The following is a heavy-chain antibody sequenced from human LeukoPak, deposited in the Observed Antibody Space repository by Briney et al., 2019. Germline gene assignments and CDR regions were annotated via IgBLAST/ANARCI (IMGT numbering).Heavy chain of an antibody. CDR3: AKDMSGYSYGFHYYYGMDV. J-gene: IGHJ6*02. CDR2: IRYDGSNK. CDR1: GFTFSSYG. D-gene: IGHD5-18*01. Sequence: GGSLRLSCAASGFTFSSYGMHWVRQAPGKGLEWVAFIRYDGSNKYYADSVKGRFTISRDNSKNTLYLQMNSLRAEDTAVYYCAKDMSGYSYGFHYYYGMDVWGQGTTVTVSS. V-gene: IGHV3-30*02.